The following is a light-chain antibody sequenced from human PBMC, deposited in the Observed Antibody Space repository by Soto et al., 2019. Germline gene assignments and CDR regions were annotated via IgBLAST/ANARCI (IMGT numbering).Light chain of an antibody. Sequence: EIVFTQSPGTRSLSPGERATLSCRASQSISSRSLAWYQQEPGQAPRLLIFDASSRATGIPDRFSGSGSGTDFTLTISRLEPEDFAVYYCLQDGSSPRTFGQGTKVDIK. CDR2: DAS. J-gene: IGKJ1*01. CDR3: LQDGSSPRT. V-gene: IGKV3-20*01. CDR1: QSISSRS.